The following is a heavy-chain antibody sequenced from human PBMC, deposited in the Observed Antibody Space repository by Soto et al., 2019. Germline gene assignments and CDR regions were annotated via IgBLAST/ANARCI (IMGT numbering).Heavy chain of an antibody. Sequence: EVQLVESGGGVVRPGGSLRLSCAASGFTFDDYGMSWVRQAPGKGLEWVSAINWNGDSTGYTDSVKGRFTISRDNAKNSLYLQMNSLRVEDTAFYHCAREEIVRRLSCYLDSWGQGTLVTVSS. CDR3: AREEIVRRLSCYLDS. J-gene: IGHJ4*02. V-gene: IGHV3-20*01. CDR2: INWNGDST. D-gene: IGHD1-26*01. CDR1: GFTFDDYG.